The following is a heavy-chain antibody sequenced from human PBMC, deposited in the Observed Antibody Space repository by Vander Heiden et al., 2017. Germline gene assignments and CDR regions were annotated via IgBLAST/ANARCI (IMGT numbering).Heavy chain of an antibody. Sequence: EVQLVDSGGGLLQPGRSMRLSFAASGLNVDHHTMHLVRQAPGNGLEWVSGIGWNSGSIGYADSVKGRFTISRDNAKNSLYLQMNSLRAEDTALYYCAKEYYYDSSGYYNAFDIWSQGTMVTVSS. CDR2: IGWNSGSI. V-gene: IGHV3-9*01. J-gene: IGHJ3*02. CDR1: GLNVDHHT. D-gene: IGHD3-22*01. CDR3: AKEYYYDSSGYYNAFDI.